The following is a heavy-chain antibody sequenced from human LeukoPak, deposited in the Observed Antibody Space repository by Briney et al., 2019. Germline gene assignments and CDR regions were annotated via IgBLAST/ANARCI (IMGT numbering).Heavy chain of an antibody. CDR3: ANDNLS. CDR1: GFTFSNYA. V-gene: IGHV3-23*01. J-gene: IGHJ5*02. CDR2: ISGSGDIT. Sequence: GGSLRLSCAASGFTFSNYAMSWVRQAPGKDLEWVSFISGSGDITHYADSVKGRFTISRDNYKNTLYLQMDSLRAEDTAVYYCANDNLSWGQGTLVTVSS.